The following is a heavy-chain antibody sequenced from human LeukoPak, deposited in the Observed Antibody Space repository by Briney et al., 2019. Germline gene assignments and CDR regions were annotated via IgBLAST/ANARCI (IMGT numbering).Heavy chain of an antibody. Sequence: GASVKVSCKASGYTFTSYDINWVRQATGQGLEWMGWMNPNSGNTGYAQKFQGRVTITRNTSISTAYMELSSLRSDDTAVYYCARFLLAARRGNWFDPWGQGTLVTVSS. CDR2: MNPNSGNT. CDR1: GYTFTSYD. D-gene: IGHD6-6*01. CDR3: ARFLLAARRGNWFDP. V-gene: IGHV1-8*03. J-gene: IGHJ5*02.